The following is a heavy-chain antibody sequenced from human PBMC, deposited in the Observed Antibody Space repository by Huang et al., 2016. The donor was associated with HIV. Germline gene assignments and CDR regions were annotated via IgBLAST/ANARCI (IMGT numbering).Heavy chain of an antibody. J-gene: IGHJ5*02. V-gene: IGHV3-7*01. CDR2: INKDGSEK. CDR3: TRPRTTMTTLGWFDP. D-gene: IGHD4-17*01. Sequence: ELQLVESGGGLVQSGGSLRLSCAASGFTFSSYWMTWVRQAHVKGLGGVANINKDGSEKYYVDSVKGLFTISRDNAKNSLYLQMNSLRAEDTAVYYCTRPRTTMTTLGWFDPWGQGTLVTVSS. CDR1: GFTFSSYW.